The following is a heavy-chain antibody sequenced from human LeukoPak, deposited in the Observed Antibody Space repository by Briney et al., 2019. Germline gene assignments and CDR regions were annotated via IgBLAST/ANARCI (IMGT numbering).Heavy chain of an antibody. D-gene: IGHD1-26*01. CDR1: GFTVSDYA. CDR2: ISASGVMT. Sequence: GGPLRFSCAASGFTVSDYAMTGGRQAPGKGLKWVSSISASGVMTYYADSVKGRFTVSRDNSKNSLYLQMKSLTAADTAVYYCAKDRSIGTYCTFDHWGQGTLVSVSS. V-gene: IGHV3-23*01. J-gene: IGHJ4*02. CDR3: AKDRSIGTYCTFDH.